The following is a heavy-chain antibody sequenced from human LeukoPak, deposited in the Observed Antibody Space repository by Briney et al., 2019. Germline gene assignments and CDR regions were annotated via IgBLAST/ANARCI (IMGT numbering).Heavy chain of an antibody. CDR2: INPNSGGT. D-gene: IGHD6-19*01. CDR3: ARDAQYSSGWYGFDDY. V-gene: IGHV1-2*02. CDR1: GYTFTGFY. J-gene: IGHJ4*02. Sequence: ASVKVSRKASGYTFTGFYIHWVRQAPGQGLEWMGWINPNSGGTNYAQKFQGRVTMTRATSISTAYMELSRLRSDDTAVYYCARDAQYSSGWYGFDDYWGQGTLVTVSS.